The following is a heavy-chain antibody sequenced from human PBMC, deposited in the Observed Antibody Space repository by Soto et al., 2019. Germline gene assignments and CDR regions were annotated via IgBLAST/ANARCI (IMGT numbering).Heavy chain of an antibody. CDR3: AKDGGGTYRRDDY. CDR2: ITRVFTT. V-gene: IGHV3-23*01. J-gene: IGHJ4*02. Sequence: EVQLWESGGGLVQPGGSLRISCAASGFTFSNYAMSWVRQAPGKGLKWVSSITRVFTTYYADSVKGRFIISRDNSKNTLYLQMNGLRAEDTALYFCAKDGGGTYRRDDYWGQGIQVTVSS. CDR1: GFTFSNYA. D-gene: IGHD3-16*01.